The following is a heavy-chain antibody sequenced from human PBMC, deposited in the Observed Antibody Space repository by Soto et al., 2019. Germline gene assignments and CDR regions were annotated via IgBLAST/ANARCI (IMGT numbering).Heavy chain of an antibody. Sequence: EVQLLESGGGLVQPGESLRLSCEASGFTFSNYAVSWVRQAPGKGLEWVSAISGSGSSTYYVDSVKGRFTISRDNSRNTLYLQMNSLRVEDTAVYYCAKYLHYSSSNFDYWGQGTLVTVSS. J-gene: IGHJ4*02. V-gene: IGHV3-23*01. CDR1: GFTFSNYA. D-gene: IGHD6-6*01. CDR3: AKYLHYSSSNFDY. CDR2: ISGSGSST.